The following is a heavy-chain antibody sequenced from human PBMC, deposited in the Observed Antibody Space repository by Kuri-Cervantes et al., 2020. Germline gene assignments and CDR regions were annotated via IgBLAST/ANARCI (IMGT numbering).Heavy chain of an antibody. CDR2: INHSGST. Sequence: SETLSLTCTVSGGSISSSSYYWSWIRQPPGKGLEWIGEINHSGSTNYNPSLKSRVTISVDTSKNQFSLKLSSVTAADTAVYYCAVKVGADNNWFDPWGQGTLVTVSS. CDR3: AVKVGADNNWFDP. CDR1: GGSISSSSYY. J-gene: IGHJ5*02. V-gene: IGHV4-39*07. D-gene: IGHD1-26*01.